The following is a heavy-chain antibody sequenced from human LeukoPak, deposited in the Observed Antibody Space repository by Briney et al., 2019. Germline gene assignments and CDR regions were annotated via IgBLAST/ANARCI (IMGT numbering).Heavy chain of an antibody. Sequence: SSETLSLTCSVSGGSISSDYWSWIRQPPGKGLEWIGYIYYSGSTYYNPSLKSRVTISVDTSKNQFSLKLSSVTAADTAVYYCARELADTAMVPEYFDYWGQGTLVTVSS. J-gene: IGHJ4*02. CDR1: GGSISSDY. CDR2: IYYSGST. CDR3: ARELADTAMVPEYFDY. V-gene: IGHV4-59*12. D-gene: IGHD5-18*01.